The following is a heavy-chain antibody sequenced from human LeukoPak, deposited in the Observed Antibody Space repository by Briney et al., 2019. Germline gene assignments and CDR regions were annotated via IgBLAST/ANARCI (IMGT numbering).Heavy chain of an antibody. V-gene: IGHV3-48*04. CDR2: ISSSGSII. CDR1: GFTFSSYA. Sequence: GGSLRLSCAASGFTFSSYAMSWVRQAPGKGLEWVSYISSSGSIIYYADSVKGRFTISRDNAKNSLYLQMNSLRAEDTAIYYCARGSSAAAESYFDSWGQGTLVTVSS. CDR3: ARGSSAAAESYFDS. D-gene: IGHD6-25*01. J-gene: IGHJ4*02.